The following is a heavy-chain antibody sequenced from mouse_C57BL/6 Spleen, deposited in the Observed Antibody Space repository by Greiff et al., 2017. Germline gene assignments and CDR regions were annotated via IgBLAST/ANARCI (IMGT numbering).Heavy chain of an antibody. Sequence: QVQLQQSDAELVKPGASVKISCKVSGYTFTDHTIHWMKQRPEQGLEWIGYIYPRDGSTKYNEKFKGKATLTADKSSSTAYMQLNSLTSEDSAVYYCATYGYDEGYAMDYWGQGTSVTVSS. D-gene: IGHD2-2*01. CDR2: IYPRDGST. CDR1: GYTFTDHT. CDR3: ATYGYDEGYAMDY. J-gene: IGHJ4*01. V-gene: IGHV1-78*01.